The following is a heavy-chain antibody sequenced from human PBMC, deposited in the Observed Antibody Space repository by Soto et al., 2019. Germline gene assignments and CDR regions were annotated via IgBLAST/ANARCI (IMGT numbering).Heavy chain of an antibody. J-gene: IGHJ5*02. CDR2: IIPIFGTA. Sequence: SVKVSRKAVGGTFSSYAISWVRQAPGQGLEWMGGIIPIFGTANYAQKFQGRVTITADESTSTAYMELSSLRSEDTAVYYCASVGSSFLHWFDPWGQGTLVTVSP. CDR3: ASVGSSFLHWFDP. D-gene: IGHD6-13*01. V-gene: IGHV1-69*13. CDR1: GGTFSSYA.